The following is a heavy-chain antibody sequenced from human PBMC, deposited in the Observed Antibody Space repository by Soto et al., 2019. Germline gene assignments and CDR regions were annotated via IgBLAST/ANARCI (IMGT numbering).Heavy chain of an antibody. J-gene: IGHJ6*03. Sequence: GGSLRLSCAASGFTFSSYAMSWVRQAPGKGLEWVSAISGSGGSTYYADSVKGRFTISRDNSKNTLYLQMNSLRAEDTAVYYCAKGSMVRDYYYYYMDVWGKGTTVTVS. V-gene: IGHV3-23*01. CDR2: ISGSGGST. CDR3: AKGSMVRDYYYYYMDV. D-gene: IGHD3-10*01. CDR1: GFTFSSYA.